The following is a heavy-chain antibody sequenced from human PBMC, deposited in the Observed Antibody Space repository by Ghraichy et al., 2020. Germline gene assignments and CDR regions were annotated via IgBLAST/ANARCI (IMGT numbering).Heavy chain of an antibody. Sequence: SETLSLTCTVSGGSISSGGYYWSWIRQHPGKGLEWIGYIYYSGSTYYNPSLKSRVTISVDTSKNQFSLKLSSVTAADTAVYYCARGPYYYDSSGYYWGDAFDIWGQGTMVTVSS. D-gene: IGHD3-22*01. J-gene: IGHJ3*02. CDR1: GGSISSGGYY. CDR3: ARGPYYYDSSGYYWGDAFDI. CDR2: IYYSGST. V-gene: IGHV4-31*03.